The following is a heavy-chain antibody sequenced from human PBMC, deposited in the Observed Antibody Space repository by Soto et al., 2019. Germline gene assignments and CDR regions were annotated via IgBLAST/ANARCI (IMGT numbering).Heavy chain of an antibody. V-gene: IGHV1-3*04. CDR1: GYTFTSYT. CDR3: ATLCGGACFTDY. D-gene: IGHD2-21*02. J-gene: IGHJ4*02. CDR2: INTGNGNT. Sequence: QVQLVQSGAEVKKPGASVKVSYRASGYTFTSYTMHWVRQAPGQRLEWMGWINTGNGNTKYSQKFQGRVTITRDTSASTAYMDVGSLRSEDTAVYYCATLCGGACFTDYWGQGNLVTVSS.